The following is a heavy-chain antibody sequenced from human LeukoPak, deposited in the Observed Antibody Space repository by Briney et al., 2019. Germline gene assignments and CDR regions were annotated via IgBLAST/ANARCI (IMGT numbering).Heavy chain of an antibody. Sequence: GGSLRLSCAASGFTFSSYSMNWVRQAPGKGLEWVSYISSSSNTIYYADSVKGRFTISRDNAKNSLYLQMNSLRAEDTAVYYCARADKDGSYYVYSYMDVWGKGTTVTVSS. CDR2: ISSSSNTI. CDR1: GFTFSSYS. CDR3: ARADKDGSYYVYSYMDV. D-gene: IGHD1-26*01. J-gene: IGHJ6*03. V-gene: IGHV3-48*01.